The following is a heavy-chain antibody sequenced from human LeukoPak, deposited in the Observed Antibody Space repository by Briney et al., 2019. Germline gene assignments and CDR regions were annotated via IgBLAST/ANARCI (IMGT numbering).Heavy chain of an antibody. J-gene: IGHJ4*02. CDR2: FSGGDGSP. V-gene: IGHV3-23*01. D-gene: IGHD5-12*01. CDR1: GFIFSSYA. Sequence: GGSLRLSCVASGFIFSSYAMTWFRQAPGKGLEWVSSFSGGDGSPYHADSVKGRFTISRDNSKSTLYLQMNSLRAEDTAIYYCAKNGWLRSSGLWGDYWGQGALVTVSS. CDR3: AKNGWLRSSGLWGDY.